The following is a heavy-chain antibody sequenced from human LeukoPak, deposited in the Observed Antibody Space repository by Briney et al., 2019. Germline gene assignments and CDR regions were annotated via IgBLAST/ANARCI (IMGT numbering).Heavy chain of an antibody. J-gene: IGHJ4*02. CDR3: AKVRGTYSSGYFFDY. D-gene: IGHD6-19*01. V-gene: IGHV3-9*01. CDR1: GFTFDNYA. CDR2: ISWNSGYI. Sequence: GGSLRLSCAASGFTFDNYAMHWVRQAPGKGLEWRSIISWNSGYIGYADSVKGRFTISRDNAKKSLDLQMNSLRAEDTAFYYCAKVRGTYSSGYFFDYWGQGTLVTVSS.